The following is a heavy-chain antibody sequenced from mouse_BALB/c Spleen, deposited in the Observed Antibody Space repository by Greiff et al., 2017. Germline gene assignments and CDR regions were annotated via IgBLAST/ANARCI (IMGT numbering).Heavy chain of an antibody. CDR2: ISYDGSN. D-gene: IGHD2-14*01. CDR1: GYSITSGYY. V-gene: IGHV3-6*02. Sequence: EVKLQESGPGLVKPSQSLSLTCSVTGYSITSGYYWNWIRQFPGNKLEWMGYISYDGSNNYNPSLKNRISITRDTSKNQFFLKLNSVTTEDTATYYCAREDLAMEVRQAYYYAMDYWGQGTSVTVSS. CDR3: AREDLAMEVRQAYYYAMDY. J-gene: IGHJ4*01.